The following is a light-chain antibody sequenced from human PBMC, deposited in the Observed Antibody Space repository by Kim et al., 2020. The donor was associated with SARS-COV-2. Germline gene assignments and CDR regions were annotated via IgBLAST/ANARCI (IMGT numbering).Light chain of an antibody. CDR2: QDT. Sequence: VSPEQAGSITWSGARLGNKYVCWYQQKPGQAPVVVIYQDTLPPTGIPERFSGYNSGNTATLTISGTQDMDEADYYCQAWDSTTTVFGGGTQLTVL. CDR1: RLGNKY. J-gene: IGLJ2*01. V-gene: IGLV3-1*01. CDR3: QAWDSTTTV.